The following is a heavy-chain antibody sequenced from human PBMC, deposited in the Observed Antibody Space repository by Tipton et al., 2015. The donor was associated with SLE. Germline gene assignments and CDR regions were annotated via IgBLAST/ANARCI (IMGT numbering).Heavy chain of an antibody. D-gene: IGHD3-10*01. CDR2: TYYRSKWYN. V-gene: IGHV6-1*01. CDR1: GDSVSSNSAA. J-gene: IGHJ3*02. CDR3: ARSSPPARITMVRDLKGAFDI. Sequence: QLVQSGPEVKPSQTLSLTCAISGDSVSSNSAAWNWIRQSPSRGLEWLGRTYYRSKWYNDYAVSVKSRITINPDTSKNQFSLQLNSVTPEDTAVYYCARSSPPARITMVRDLKGAFDIWGQGTMVTVSS.